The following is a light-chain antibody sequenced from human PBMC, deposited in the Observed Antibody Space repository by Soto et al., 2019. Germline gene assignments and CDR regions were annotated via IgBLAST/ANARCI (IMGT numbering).Light chain of an antibody. Sequence: EVVLTQSPGTLSLSPGERATLSCRASQSVTNKYLAWYQQKPVQAPRLLIFGSCDRATGIPDRFSGSGSGTDFTLTISRLEPEDFAVYYCQQYGSSPPYTFGQGTKLEI. V-gene: IGKV3-20*01. J-gene: IGKJ2*01. CDR1: QSVTNKY. CDR2: GSC. CDR3: QQYGSSPPYT.